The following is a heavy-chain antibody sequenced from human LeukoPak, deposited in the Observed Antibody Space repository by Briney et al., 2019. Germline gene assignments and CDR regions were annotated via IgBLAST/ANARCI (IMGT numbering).Heavy chain of an antibody. CDR2: IKQDGSEK. CDR3: ARDKYMSGHVGSLFDP. CDR1: GFTFSSYG. D-gene: IGHD1-1*01. J-gene: IGHJ5*02. V-gene: IGHV3-7*01. Sequence: TGGSLRLSCAASGFTFSSYGMHWVRQAPGKGLEWVAEIKQDGSEKNYVDSVKGRFIISRDNTKSSLSLQMNSLRDEDTAVYYCARDKYMSGHVGSLFDPWGQGTLVIVSS.